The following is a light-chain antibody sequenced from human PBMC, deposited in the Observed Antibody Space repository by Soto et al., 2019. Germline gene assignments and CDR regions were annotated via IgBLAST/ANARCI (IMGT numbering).Light chain of an antibody. CDR3: AAWDDSLNGLV. CDR1: SSNIGPNA. V-gene: IGLV1-44*01. J-gene: IGLJ1*01. CDR2: NNN. Sequence: QPVLTQPPSASGTPGQKVTISCSGSSSNIGPNAVNWYQQLPGTAPKLLLYNNNQRPSGVSDRFSGSKSGTSASLAISGLQSDYEADYHCAAWDDSLNGLVFGTGTMVTVL.